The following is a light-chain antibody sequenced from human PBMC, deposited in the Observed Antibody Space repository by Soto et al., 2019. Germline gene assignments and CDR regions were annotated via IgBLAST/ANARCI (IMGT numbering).Light chain of an antibody. Sequence: QSVLTQPASVSGSPGQSITISCTGTSSDVGAYNYVSWYQQHPGKAPKLMIYDVTNRPSGVSSRFSGSKSGNTASLTISGLQAEDEADYYCSSYTNINTRACVFGTGTKLTVL. CDR1: SSDVGAYNY. V-gene: IGLV2-14*01. CDR3: SSYTNINTRACV. J-gene: IGLJ1*01. CDR2: DVT.